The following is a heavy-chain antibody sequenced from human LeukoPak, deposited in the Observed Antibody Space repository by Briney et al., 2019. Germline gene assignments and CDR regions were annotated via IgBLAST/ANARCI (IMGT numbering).Heavy chain of an antibody. Sequence: GESLKISCQGSGYSFTSYWIGWVRQMPGEGLEWMGIIYPADSHPRYSPSFQGQVSISVDKSISTTYLQWSSLKASDTAMYYCTRGYYYFDYWGQGTLVTVSS. D-gene: IGHD3-22*01. CDR2: IYPADSHP. CDR3: TRGYYYFDY. J-gene: IGHJ4*02. CDR1: GYSFTSYW. V-gene: IGHV5-51*01.